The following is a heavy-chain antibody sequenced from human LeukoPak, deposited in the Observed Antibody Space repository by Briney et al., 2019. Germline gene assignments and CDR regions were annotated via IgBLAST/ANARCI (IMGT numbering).Heavy chain of an antibody. Sequence: PSETLSLTCTVSGGSISRSSYYWGWIRQPPGKELEWIGVIYNSGDTYYTPSLNTRVTISVDTSKNQFSLKLSSVTAADTAVYYRASGTGVAGPLGYWGQGTLVTVSS. CDR3: ASGTGVAGPLGY. J-gene: IGHJ4*02. D-gene: IGHD6-19*01. CDR1: GGSISRSSYY. CDR2: IYNSGDT. V-gene: IGHV4-39*07.